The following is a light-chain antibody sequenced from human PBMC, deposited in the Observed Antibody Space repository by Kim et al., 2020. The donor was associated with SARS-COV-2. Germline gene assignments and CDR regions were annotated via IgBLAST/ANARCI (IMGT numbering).Light chain of an antibody. V-gene: IGLV2-11*01. CDR3: CSYAGGFPWV. CDR2: NVT. CDR1: SNDFDTYDS. J-gene: IGLJ3*02. Sequence: GQSVTISCTGTSNDFDTYDSVSWYQQYPGKAPKLMIYNVTKWPSGVPDRFSGFKSGNTASLTISGLQAEDEADYYCCSYAGGFPWVFGGGTQLTVL.